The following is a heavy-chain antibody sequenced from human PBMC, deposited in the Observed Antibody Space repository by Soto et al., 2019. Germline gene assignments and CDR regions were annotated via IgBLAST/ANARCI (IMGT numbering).Heavy chain of an antibody. CDR1: GASISGFY. CDR2: IYATGTT. J-gene: IGHJ5*02. D-gene: IGHD1-1*01. CDR3: VRDATKTLRDWFDP. V-gene: IGHV4-4*07. Sequence: SETLSLTCTVSGASISGFYWSWIRKSAGKGLEWIGRIYATGTTDYNPSLKSRAMMSVDTSKKQFSLKLRSVTAADTAVYYCVRDATKTLRDWFDPWGQGISVTVSS.